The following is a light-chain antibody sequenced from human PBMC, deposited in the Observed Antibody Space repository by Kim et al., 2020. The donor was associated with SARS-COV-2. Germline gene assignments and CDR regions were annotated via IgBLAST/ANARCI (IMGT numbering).Light chain of an antibody. CDR2: GRN. V-gene: IGLV3-19*01. Sequence: SSELTQDPAVSVALGQTVRIRCKGASVINYFVAWYQQKPGQAPVLVMYGRNNRASGIANRFSGSRSGDTASLILTGPQAEAEADYYCNSRDSSGHHGVFG. CDR3: NSRDSSGHHGV. J-gene: IGLJ3*02. CDR1: SVINYF.